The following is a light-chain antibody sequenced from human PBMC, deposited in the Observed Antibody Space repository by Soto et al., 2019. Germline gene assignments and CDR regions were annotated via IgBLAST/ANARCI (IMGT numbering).Light chain of an antibody. CDR1: SSNIGAGYD. V-gene: IGLV1-40*01. CDR2: GNT. J-gene: IGLJ1*01. CDR3: QSYDSSLSGFV. Sequence: VLTQPPSVSGTPGQRVTISCTGSSSNIGAGYDVHWYQHLPGTAPKLLIFGNTNRPSGVPDRLSGSKSGTSASLVITGLQAEDEADYYCQSYDSSLSGFVFGTGTKVTVL.